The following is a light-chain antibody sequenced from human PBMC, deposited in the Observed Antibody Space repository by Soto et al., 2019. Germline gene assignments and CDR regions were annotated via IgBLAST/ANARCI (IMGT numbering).Light chain of an antibody. Sequence: DIPLTQSPTFLSAAVGDTITITCRASQDVNSHLAWYQQTPGRAPKLLISSVSTLQSGVPSRFSGSGSRTDFTLTISSLQPEDFATYYCQEIDSYPPTFGQGTRLEIK. J-gene: IGKJ5*01. V-gene: IGKV1-9*01. CDR1: QDVNSH. CDR2: SVS. CDR3: QEIDSYPPT.